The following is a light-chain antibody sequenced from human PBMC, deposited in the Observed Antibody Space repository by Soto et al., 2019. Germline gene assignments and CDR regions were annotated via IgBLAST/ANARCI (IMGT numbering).Light chain of an antibody. V-gene: IGLV4-69*01. CDR1: SGHSSYA. CDR2: LNSDGSH. CDR3: QTWDPGIRVV. Sequence: QLVLTQSPSASASLGASVKLTCTLSSGHSSYAIAWHQQQPEKGPRYLMKLNSDGSHTKGDGIPDRFSGSSSGAERYLTISGRHSEDEADYYFQTWDPGIRVVCGGGTKLTVL. J-gene: IGLJ2*01.